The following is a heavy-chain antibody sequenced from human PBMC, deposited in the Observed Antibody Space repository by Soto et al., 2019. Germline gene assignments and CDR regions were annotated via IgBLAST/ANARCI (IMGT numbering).Heavy chain of an antibody. Sequence: ASVKVSCKASGYTFTSYGISWVRQAPGQGREWMGWISAYNGNTNYAQKLQGRVTMTTDTSTSTAYMELRSLRSDDTAVYYCARDYGDYPPTYYYYYGMDVWGQGTTVTVSS. D-gene: IGHD4-17*01. J-gene: IGHJ6*02. CDR3: ARDYGDYPPTYYYYYGMDV. CDR2: ISAYNGNT. V-gene: IGHV1-18*01. CDR1: GYTFTSYG.